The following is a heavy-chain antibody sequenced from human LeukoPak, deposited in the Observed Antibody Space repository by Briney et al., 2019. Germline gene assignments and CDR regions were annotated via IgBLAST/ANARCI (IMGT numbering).Heavy chain of an antibody. V-gene: IGHV3-9*01. D-gene: IGHD3-3*01. CDR2: INWNSDSI. CDR1: GFTFDDYA. J-gene: IGHJ4*02. Sequence: GGSLRLSCAVSGFTFDDYAMHWVRQVPGKGLEWVSGINWNSDSIGYADSVKGRFTTSRDNAKSSLYLQMNSLRAEDTAVYYCASIYDFWSGYWWGDYWGQGTLVTVSS. CDR3: ASIYDFWSGYWWGDY.